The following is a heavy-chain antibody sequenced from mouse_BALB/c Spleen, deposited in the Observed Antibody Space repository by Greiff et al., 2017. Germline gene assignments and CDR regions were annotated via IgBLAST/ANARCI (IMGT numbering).Heavy chain of an antibody. CDR2: IDPANGNT. Sequence: VQLQQPGAELVKPGASVKLSCTASGFNIKDTYMHWVKQRPEQGLEWIGRIDPANGNTKYDPKFQGKATITADTSSNTAYLQLSSLTSEDTAVYYCAPYGNRAYWGQGTLVTVSA. J-gene: IGHJ3*01. CDR3: APYGNRAY. CDR1: GFNIKDTY. V-gene: IGHV14-3*02. D-gene: IGHD2-1*01.